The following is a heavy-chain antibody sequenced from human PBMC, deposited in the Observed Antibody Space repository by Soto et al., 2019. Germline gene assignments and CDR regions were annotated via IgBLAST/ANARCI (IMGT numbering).Heavy chain of an antibody. V-gene: IGHV3-23*01. CDR3: AKSWMDSERGYFDL. CDR2: IGTTGGDT. CDR1: GFTFSIYP. D-gene: IGHD2-2*03. J-gene: IGHJ2*01. Sequence: EVQLLASGGGLVQPGGSLRLSSAASGFTFSIYPMSWVRQTPGKGLEWVSTIGTTGGDTYYPDSVKGRSTISRDDSKNTLYLQMNSLRAEDSAVYYCAKSWMDSERGYFDLWGRGTLVTVSS.